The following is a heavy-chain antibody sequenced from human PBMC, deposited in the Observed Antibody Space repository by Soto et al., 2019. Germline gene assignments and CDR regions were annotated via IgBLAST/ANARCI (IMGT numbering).Heavy chain of an antibody. CDR3: TTGFFSYYYYGMDV. J-gene: IGHJ6*02. CDR1: GFTFSNAW. D-gene: IGHD3-3*01. CDR2: IKSKTDGGAT. Sequence: PGGSLRLSCAASGFTFSNAWMSWVRQAPGKGLEWVGRIKSKTDGGATDYAAPVKGRFTISSDDSKNTLYLQMNSLKTEDTAVYYCTTGFFSYYYYGMDVWGQGTTVTVSS. V-gene: IGHV3-15*01.